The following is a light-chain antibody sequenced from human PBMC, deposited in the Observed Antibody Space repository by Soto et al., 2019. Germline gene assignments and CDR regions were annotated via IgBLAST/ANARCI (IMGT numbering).Light chain of an antibody. CDR1: SSDVGGYNY. J-gene: IGLJ2*01. V-gene: IGLV2-8*01. CDR2: EAS. CDR3: SSYAGSNFVV. Sequence: QSALTQPPSASGSPGQSVTISCTGTSSDVGGYNYVSWYQQHPGKAPKLMIYEASKRPSGVPDRFSGSKSGNTASLTVSGLQAEDEADYYCSSYAGSNFVVFVGGTKLTVL.